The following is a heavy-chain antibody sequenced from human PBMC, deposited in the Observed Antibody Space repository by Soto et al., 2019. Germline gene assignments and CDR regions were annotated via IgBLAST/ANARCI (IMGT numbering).Heavy chain of an antibody. D-gene: IGHD3-22*01. CDR3: ARVPFPHYYDSSGYYVY. CDR1: GFTVSTNY. V-gene: IGHV3-53*01. J-gene: IGHJ4*02. Sequence: GGSLRLSCTASGFTVSTNYMSWVRQAPGKGLEWVSVIYSGGSTYYADSVKGRFTISRDNAKNSLYLQMNSLRAEDTAVYYCARVPFPHYYDSSGYYVYWGQGTLVTVSS. CDR2: IYSGGST.